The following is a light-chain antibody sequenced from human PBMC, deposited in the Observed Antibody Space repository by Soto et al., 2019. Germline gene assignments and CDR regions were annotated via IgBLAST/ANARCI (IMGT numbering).Light chain of an antibody. CDR1: QSISSW. V-gene: IGKV1-5*03. J-gene: IGKJ1*01. Sequence: IQITQSPSTRSASIGDRVTITCRASQSISSWLAWYQQKPGKAPKFLIHKVSTLVSGVPSRFSGSGSGTEFTLTISSLQPDDFATYLCQEYYTYPWTFGQGTMVDIK. CDR3: QEYYTYPWT. CDR2: KVS.